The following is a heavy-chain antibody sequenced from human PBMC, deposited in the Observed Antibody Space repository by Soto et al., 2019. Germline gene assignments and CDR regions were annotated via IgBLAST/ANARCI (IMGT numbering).Heavy chain of an antibody. D-gene: IGHD4-17*01. CDR3: GRDNYGGNSRIDY. CDR1: GGSISSYY. Sequence: PPETLSLTCTVPGGSISSYYWSWIRQPPGKGLEWIGCICYSGSTNYKASLKSRVTISLNTSKSQVSLTLSSVTAADRGVYYCGRDNYGGNSRIDYWCRRILVTVSS. V-gene: IGHV4-59*01. J-gene: IGHJ4*02. CDR2: ICYSGST.